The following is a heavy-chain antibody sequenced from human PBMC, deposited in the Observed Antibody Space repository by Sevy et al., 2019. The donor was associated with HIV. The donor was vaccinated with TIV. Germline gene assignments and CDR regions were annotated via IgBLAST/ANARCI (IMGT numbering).Heavy chain of an antibody. J-gene: IGHJ3*01. CDR2: IYHSGST. CDR3: ARSYGYRIGWRDAYDV. Sequence: SETLSLTCAVSGGSISSNYWWSWVRQAPGKGLEWIGEIYHSGSTNYNPSLKSRVTISVDKSKIQFSLRLSSVTAADTAVYYCARSYGYRIGWRDAYDVWGQGTVVTVSS. CDR1: GGSISSNYW. V-gene: IGHV4-4*02. D-gene: IGHD6-19*01.